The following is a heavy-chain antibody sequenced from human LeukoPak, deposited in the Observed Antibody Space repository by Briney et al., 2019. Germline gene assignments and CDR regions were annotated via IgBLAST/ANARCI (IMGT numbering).Heavy chain of an antibody. CDR3: ARDGGYGHYDY. Sequence: SLSLTCAVSGGSISSGDYSWSWIRQPPGKGLEWIGYIYHSGRTFYNPSLKSRVTISVDTSKNQISLEVTSVTAADTAVYYCARDGGYGHYDYWGRGTLVTVSS. CDR1: GGSISSGDYS. CDR2: IYHSGRT. J-gene: IGHJ4*02. D-gene: IGHD5-18*01. V-gene: IGHV4-30-2*01.